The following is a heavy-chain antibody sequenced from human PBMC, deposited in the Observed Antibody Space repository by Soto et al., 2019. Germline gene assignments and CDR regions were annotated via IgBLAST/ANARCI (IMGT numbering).Heavy chain of an antibody. CDR1: GFTFSSYA. V-gene: IGHV3-23*01. CDR2: ISGSGGST. Sequence: EVQLLESGGGLVQPGGSLRLSCAASGFTFSSYAMSWVRQAPGKGLEWVSAISGSGGSTYYADSVKGRFTISRDNSKNTLYLRMNSLRAEDTAVYYCAKSRSSSWYYFDYWGQGTLVTVSS. D-gene: IGHD6-13*01. J-gene: IGHJ4*02. CDR3: AKSRSSSWYYFDY.